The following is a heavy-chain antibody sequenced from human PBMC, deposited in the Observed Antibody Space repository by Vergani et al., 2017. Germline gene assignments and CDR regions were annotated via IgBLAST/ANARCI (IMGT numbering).Heavy chain of an antibody. CDR1: GFTFSSYS. J-gene: IGHJ4*02. D-gene: IGHD1-26*01. V-gene: IGHV3-21*01. Sequence: EVQLVESGGGLVKPGGSLRLSCAASGFTFSSYSMNWVRQAPGKGLEWVSSISSSSSYIYYADSVKGRFTISRDNAKNSLYLQMNSLRAEDTAVYYCARVWELAGHIQIDYWGQGTLVTVSS. CDR2: ISSSSSYI. CDR3: ARVWELAGHIQIDY.